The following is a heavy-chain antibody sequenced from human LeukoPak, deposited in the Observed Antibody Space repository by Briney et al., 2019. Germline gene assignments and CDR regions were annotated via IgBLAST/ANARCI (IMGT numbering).Heavy chain of an antibody. J-gene: IGHJ4*02. CDR1: GFTFSNAR. D-gene: IGHD6-13*01. CDR2: IKSKTDGGTT. V-gene: IGHV3-15*01. CDR3: TTDGIAAAGTVIDY. Sequence: GGSLRLSCAASGFTFSNARMSWVRQAPGKGLEWVGRIKSKTDGGTTDYAAPVKGRFTMSRDDSKNTLYLQMNSLKTEDTAVYYCTTDGIAAAGTVIDYWGQGTLVTVSS.